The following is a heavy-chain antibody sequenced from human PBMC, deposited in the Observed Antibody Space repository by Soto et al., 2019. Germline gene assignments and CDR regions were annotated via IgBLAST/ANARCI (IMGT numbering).Heavy chain of an antibody. V-gene: IGHV4-39*01. CDR1: GGSISSSSYY. D-gene: IGHD5-12*01. CDR3: TRRVATTGPYYFDY. Sequence: KTSETLSLTCTVSGGSISSSSYYWGWIRQPPGKGLEWIGSIYYSGSTYYNPSLKSRVTISVDTSKNQFSLKLSSVTAADTAVYYCTRRVATTGPYYFDYWGQGTLVTVSS. CDR2: IYYSGST. J-gene: IGHJ4*02.